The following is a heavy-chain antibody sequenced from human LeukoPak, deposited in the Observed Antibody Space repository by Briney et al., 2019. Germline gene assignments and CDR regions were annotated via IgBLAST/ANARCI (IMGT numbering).Heavy chain of an antibody. Sequence: GGSLRLSCAASGFTFSSYGMHWVRQAPGKGLEWVAVIWYDGSDKYYADSVKGRFTISRVNSKNTLYLQMNSLRAEDTAVYYCARGVYYYYYGMDVWGQGTTVTVSS. CDR1: GFTFSSYG. V-gene: IGHV3-33*01. CDR3: ARGVYYYYYGMDV. CDR2: IWYDGSDK. J-gene: IGHJ6*02.